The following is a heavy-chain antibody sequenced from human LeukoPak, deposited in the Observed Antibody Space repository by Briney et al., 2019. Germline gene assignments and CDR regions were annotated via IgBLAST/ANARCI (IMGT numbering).Heavy chain of an antibody. D-gene: IGHD3-3*01. V-gene: IGHV5-51*01. CDR3: ARTPRGGYYDFWSGPAKGWFDP. CDR2: IYPGDSDT. Sequence: GESLKISCKGSGYSFTSYWIGWVRQMPGKGLEWMGIIYPGDSDTRYSPSFQGQVTISADKSISTAYLQWSSLKASDTAMYYCARTPRGGYYDFWSGPAKGWFDPWGQGTLVTVSS. J-gene: IGHJ5*02. CDR1: GYSFTSYW.